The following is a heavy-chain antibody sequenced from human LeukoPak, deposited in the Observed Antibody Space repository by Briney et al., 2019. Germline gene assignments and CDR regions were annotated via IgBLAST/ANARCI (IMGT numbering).Heavy chain of an antibody. CDR3: ARDGKSGLWFGEPDQNWFDP. CDR2: VGNASPYI. J-gene: IGHJ5*02. Sequence: GGSLRLSCAASGFTFSRYAMNWVRQAPGKGLEWVSSVGNASPYIYYADSVKGRFTFSRDNAKNSLYLQMNSLRDEDTAVYYCARDGKSGLWFGEPDQNWFDPWGQGTLVTVSS. V-gene: IGHV3-21*01. CDR1: GFTFSRYA. D-gene: IGHD3-10*01.